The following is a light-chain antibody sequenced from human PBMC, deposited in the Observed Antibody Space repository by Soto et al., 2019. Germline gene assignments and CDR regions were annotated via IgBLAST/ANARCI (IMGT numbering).Light chain of an antibody. V-gene: IGKV1-5*01. CDR3: QQYNSYSRT. CDR1: KSISSW. CDR2: DAS. Sequence: DIQMTQSPSTLSASVGDRFTIXXRASKSISSWLAWYQQKPGKAPKXVIYDASSLESGVPSRFSGSGSGTEFTLTISSLQPDDFATYYCQQYNSYSRTFGQGTKVDIK. J-gene: IGKJ1*01.